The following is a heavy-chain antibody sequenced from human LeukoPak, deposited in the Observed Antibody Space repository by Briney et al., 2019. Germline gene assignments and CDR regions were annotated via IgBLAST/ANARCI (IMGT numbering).Heavy chain of an antibody. Sequence: GGSLRLSCAGSGFTASSHYMSWVRQAPGKGLEWVAVIYGDDITQYADSVRGRFTISRDNSKNTLYLQMNSLRAEDTAVYYCARANYGAYGRYYSYYMDVWGKGTTVTISS. D-gene: IGHD4-17*01. CDR2: IYGDDIT. CDR1: GFTASSHY. J-gene: IGHJ6*03. V-gene: IGHV3-66*01. CDR3: ARANYGAYGRYYSYYMDV.